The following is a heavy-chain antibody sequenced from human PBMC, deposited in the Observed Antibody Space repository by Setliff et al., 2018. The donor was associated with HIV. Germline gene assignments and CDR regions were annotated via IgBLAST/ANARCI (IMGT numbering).Heavy chain of an antibody. Sequence: SETLSLTCSVSGGSFSGYYWSWIRQPPGKGLEWIGYIYIYNSGSTNYNPSLTSRVTISVDTSKNQFSLKVNSVTAADTAVYYCARGARLLAGYSDRWDYYYMAVWGKGTTVTVSS. CDR3: ARGARLLAGYSDRWDYYYMAV. CDR1: GGSFSGYY. CDR2: IYIYNSGST. D-gene: IGHD6-13*01. V-gene: IGHV4-59*12. J-gene: IGHJ6*03.